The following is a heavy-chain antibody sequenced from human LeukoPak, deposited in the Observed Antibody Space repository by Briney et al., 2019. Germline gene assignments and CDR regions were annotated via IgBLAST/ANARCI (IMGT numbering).Heavy chain of an antibody. CDR1: GFSLSNSA. CDR3: AKGIYSSGWSYFDY. V-gene: IGHV3-23*01. D-gene: IGHD6-19*01. CDR2: RSGSGITT. Sequence: GGSLRPSCAASGFSLSNSAMSWVRQAPGKGLEWVSTRSGSGITTYYADSVKGRFTISRDNSKNTLYLQMNSLRAEDTAVYYCAKGIYSSGWSYFDYWGHGTLVTVSS. J-gene: IGHJ4*01.